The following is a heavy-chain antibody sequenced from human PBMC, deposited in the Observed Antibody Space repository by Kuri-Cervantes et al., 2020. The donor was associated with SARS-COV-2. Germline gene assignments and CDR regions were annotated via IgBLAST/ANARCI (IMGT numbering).Heavy chain of an antibody. CDR3: ARDVAVTTRGYMDV. Sequence: ASVKVSCKASGYTFTSYDINWVRQATGQGLEWMGWMNPNSGNTGYAQKLQGRVTMTTDTSTSTAYMELRSLRSDDTAVYYCARDVAVTTRGYMDVWGKGTTVTVSS. V-gene: IGHV1-8*02. CDR1: GYTFTSYD. D-gene: IGHD4-11*01. J-gene: IGHJ6*03. CDR2: MNPNSGNT.